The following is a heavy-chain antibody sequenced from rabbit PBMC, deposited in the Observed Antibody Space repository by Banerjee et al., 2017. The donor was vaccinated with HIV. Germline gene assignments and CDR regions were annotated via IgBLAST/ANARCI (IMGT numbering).Heavy chain of an antibody. CDR3: ARDFGYAGSSYPINL. D-gene: IGHD8-1*01. V-gene: IGHV1S47*01. Sequence: QEQLVESGGGLVQPGGSLKLSCKTSGFDFSSCGVSWVRQAPGKGLEWIGYIDPVFGSTYYASWVNGRFTLSSHNAQNTLYLQLNSLTAADTATYFCARDFGYAGSSYPINLWGPGTLVTVS. J-gene: IGHJ4*01. CDR2: IDPVFGST. CDR1: GFDFSSCG.